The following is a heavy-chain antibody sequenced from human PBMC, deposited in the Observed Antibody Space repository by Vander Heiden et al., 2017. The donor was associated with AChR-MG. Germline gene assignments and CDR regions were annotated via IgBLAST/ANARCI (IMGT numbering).Heavy chain of an antibody. V-gene: IGHV3-33*01. Sequence: QVQLVESGGGVVQPGRSLGLSCAAAGFTFSSYCMHWVRQAPGKGLEWVAVIWYDGSNRYYADSVQGRFTISRDNSKNTLYLQMNSLRAEDTAVYYCAREYYYDSSGHTRAFDIWGPGTMVTVSS. J-gene: IGHJ3*02. CDR1: GFTFSSYC. CDR3: AREYYYDSSGHTRAFDI. D-gene: IGHD3-22*01. CDR2: IWYDGSNR.